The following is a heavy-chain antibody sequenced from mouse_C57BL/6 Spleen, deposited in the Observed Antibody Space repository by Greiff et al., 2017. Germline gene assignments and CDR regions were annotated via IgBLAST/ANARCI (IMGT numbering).Heavy chain of an antibody. Sequence: EVQLQQSVAELVRPGASVKLSCTASGFNIKNTYMHWVKQRPEQGLEWIGRIDPANGNTKYAPKFQGKATITADTSSNTAYLQLSSLTSEDTAIYYCARSDYYGSSDWYFDVWGTGTTVTVSS. J-gene: IGHJ1*03. V-gene: IGHV14-3*01. CDR3: ARSDYYGSSDWYFDV. CDR2: IDPANGNT. D-gene: IGHD1-1*01. CDR1: GFNIKNTY.